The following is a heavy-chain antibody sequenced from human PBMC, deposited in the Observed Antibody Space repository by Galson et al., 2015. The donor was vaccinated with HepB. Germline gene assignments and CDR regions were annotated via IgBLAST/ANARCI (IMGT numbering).Heavy chain of an antibody. J-gene: IGHJ6*02. Sequence: SLRLSCAASGFTFSSYGMHWVRQAPGKGLEWVAVVSYDGSNKYYADSVKGRFTISRDNSKNTLYLQMNSLRAEDTAIYYCARDPAYCGADCHGASYYGLDVWGQGTTVTVSS. CDR2: VSYDGSNK. CDR3: ARDPAYCGADCHGASYYGLDV. V-gene: IGHV3-30*03. D-gene: IGHD2-21*02. CDR1: GFTFSSYG.